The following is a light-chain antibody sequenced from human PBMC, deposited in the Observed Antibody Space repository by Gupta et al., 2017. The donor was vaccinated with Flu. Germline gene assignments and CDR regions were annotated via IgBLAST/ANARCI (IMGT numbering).Light chain of an antibody. V-gene: IGKV1-39*01. J-gene: IGKJ2*01. Sequence: DIQMTQSPSSLSASVGDRVTITCRASQSITSYLNWYQQKPGKVPKLLIYTASSLQSGVPSRFSGSGSGTDFALTISSLQPEDFATYYCQQSDSTPYIFGQGTQLEIK. CDR3: QQSDSTPYI. CDR2: TAS. CDR1: QSITSY.